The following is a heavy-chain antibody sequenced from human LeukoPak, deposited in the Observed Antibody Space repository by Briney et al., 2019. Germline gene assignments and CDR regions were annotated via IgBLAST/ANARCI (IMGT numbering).Heavy chain of an antibody. CDR2: ISYDGSNK. V-gene: IGHV3-30*18. CDR3: AKDSYGSGSFTD. CDR1: GYTFTGYY. D-gene: IGHD3-10*01. J-gene: IGHJ4*02. Sequence: SCKASGYTFTGYYMHWVRQAPGKGLEWVAVISYDGSNKYYADSVKGRFTISRDNSKNTLYLQMNSLRAEDTAVYYCAKDSYGSGSFTDWGQGTLVTVSS.